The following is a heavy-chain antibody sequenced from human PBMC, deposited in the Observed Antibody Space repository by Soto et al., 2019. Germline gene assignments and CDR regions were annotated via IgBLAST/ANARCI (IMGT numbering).Heavy chain of an antibody. J-gene: IGHJ4*02. V-gene: IGHV4-30-4*01. Sequence: SQTLSLTCTVSGGSISSGDYYCSWIRQPPGKGLEWIGDIYYSVSPYYNPSLKSRVTISVDTSRNQFSLKMSSVTAADTAVYCCAREGTLITALDYWGQGTLVTVSS. D-gene: IGHD6-6*01. CDR1: GGSISSGDYY. CDR2: IYYSVSP. CDR3: AREGTLITALDY.